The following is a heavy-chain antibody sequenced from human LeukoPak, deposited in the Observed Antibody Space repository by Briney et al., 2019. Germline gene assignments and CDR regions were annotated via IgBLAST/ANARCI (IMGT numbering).Heavy chain of an antibody. Sequence: SETLSLTCTVSGGSISSDYWSWIRQPPGQGLEWIGYIYYSGRTYYNPSLKSRITMSVDTSKNQCSLKLSSVTAADTAVYYCASQYYYDSSGQYSSVDYWGQGTLVTVSS. D-gene: IGHD3-22*01. CDR3: ASQYYYDSSGQYSSVDY. CDR1: GGSISSDY. CDR2: IYYSGRT. J-gene: IGHJ4*02. V-gene: IGHV4-59*01.